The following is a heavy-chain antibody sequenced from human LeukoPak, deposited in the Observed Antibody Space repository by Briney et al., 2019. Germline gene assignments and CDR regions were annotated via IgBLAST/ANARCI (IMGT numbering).Heavy chain of an antibody. V-gene: IGHV3-53*01. D-gene: IGHD6-13*01. CDR3: ARDLSSQFDY. CDR2: IYSGGST. J-gene: IGHJ4*02. Sequence: ETLSLTCTVSGGSISSGGYYWSWVRQAPGKGLEWVSIIYSGGSTYYADSVKGRFTISRDNSKNTLYLQMNSLRAEDTAVYYCARDLSSQFDYWGQGTLVTVSS. CDR1: GGSISSGGYY.